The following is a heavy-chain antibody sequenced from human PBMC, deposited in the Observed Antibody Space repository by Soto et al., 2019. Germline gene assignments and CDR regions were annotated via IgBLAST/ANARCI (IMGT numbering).Heavy chain of an antibody. Sequence: SETLSLTCTVSGGSISSYYWSWIRQPAGKGLEWIGRIYTSGSTNYNPSLKSRVTMSVDTSKNQFSLKLSSVTAADTAAYYCARDNRQLWPGSAFDIWGQGTMVTVSS. V-gene: IGHV4-4*07. CDR2: IYTSGST. CDR1: GGSISSYY. CDR3: ARDNRQLWPGSAFDI. D-gene: IGHD5-18*01. J-gene: IGHJ3*02.